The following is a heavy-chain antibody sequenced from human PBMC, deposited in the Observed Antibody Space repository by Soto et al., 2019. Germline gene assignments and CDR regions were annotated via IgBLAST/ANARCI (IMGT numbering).Heavy chain of an antibody. CDR1: GFTSSSYE. CDR3: ARDLKNSLDY. V-gene: IGHV3-48*03. J-gene: IGHJ4*02. CDR2: ISSSGSTI. Sequence: GSLRLSCAASGFTSSSYEMNWVRQAPGKGLEWVSYISSSGSTICYADSVKGRFTISRDNVKNSLYLQMNSLRAEDTAVYYCARDLKNSLDYCGQGSLVTVYS.